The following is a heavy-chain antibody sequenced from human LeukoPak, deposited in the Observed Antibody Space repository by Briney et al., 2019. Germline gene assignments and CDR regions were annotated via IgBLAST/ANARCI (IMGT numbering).Heavy chain of an antibody. CDR1: GGSISSGGYY. CDR2: IYYSGST. Sequence: SETLSLTCTVSGGSISSGGYYWSWIRQHPGKGLEWIGYIYYSGSTYYNPSLKSRVTISVDTSKSQFSLKLSSVTAADTAVYYCAREGITGTTDYWGQGTLVTVSS. J-gene: IGHJ4*02. V-gene: IGHV4-31*03. D-gene: IGHD1-7*01. CDR3: AREGITGTTDY.